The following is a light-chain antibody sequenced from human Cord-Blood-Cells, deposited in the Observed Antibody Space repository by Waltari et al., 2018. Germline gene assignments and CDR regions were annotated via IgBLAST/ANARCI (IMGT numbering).Light chain of an antibody. CDR2: EVS. Sequence: QSALTHAASVSGSPGQSITISCTETRCAVGGYNLVSSHQQHPCKAPKLMIYEVSQRPSGVSNRFSGSKSGNTGSLTISGLQAEDEADYYCCSYAGSSTCVVFGGGTKLTVL. CDR1: RCAVGGYNL. V-gene: IGLV2-23*02. J-gene: IGLJ2*01. CDR3: CSYAGSSTCVV.